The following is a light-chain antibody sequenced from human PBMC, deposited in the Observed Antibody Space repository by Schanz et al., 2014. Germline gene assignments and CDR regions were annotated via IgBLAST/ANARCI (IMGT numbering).Light chain of an antibody. CDR3: VLYVGSGIWV. CDR1: SGSVSTTYY. CDR2: STS. J-gene: IGLJ3*02. V-gene: IGLV8-61*01. Sequence: QTVVTQEPSFSVSPGGTVTLTCGLNSGSVSTTYYPSWYQQTPGQAPRTLIYSTSTRSSGVPDRFSGSILGNKAALTITGAQADYESDYYCVLYVGSGIWVFGGGTKLTVL.